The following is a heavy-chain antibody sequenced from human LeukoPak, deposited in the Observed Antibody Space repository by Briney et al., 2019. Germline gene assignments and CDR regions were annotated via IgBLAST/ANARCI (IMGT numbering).Heavy chain of an antibody. CDR3: AKVSWSGTAMAFDY. CDR1: GFTFSSSA. Sequence: GGSLRLSCVASGFTFSSSAMSWVRQAPGKGLEWVSAISGSGGSTYYADSVKGRFTISRDNSKNTLYLQMNSLRAEDTAVYYCAKVSWSGTAMAFDYWGQGTLATVSS. J-gene: IGHJ4*02. D-gene: IGHD5-18*01. V-gene: IGHV3-23*01. CDR2: ISGSGGST.